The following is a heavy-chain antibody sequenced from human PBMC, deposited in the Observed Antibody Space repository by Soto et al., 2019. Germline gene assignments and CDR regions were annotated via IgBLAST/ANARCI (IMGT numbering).Heavy chain of an antibody. CDR3: ARMVYDPSGYFLTGNWFDP. CDR2: ISSHDEK. V-gene: IGHV2-26*01. J-gene: IGHJ5*02. Sequence: QVTLKESGPVLVKPTETLTLTCTVSGFSLTTGRGGVSWIRQPPGRALEWLAHISSHDEKSYSTSLKTRLSISKDISKSQVVLTMTNMDPVDTATFYCARMVYDPSGYFLTGNWFDPWGQGTLVTVSS. CDR1: GFSLTTGRGG. D-gene: IGHD3-22*01.